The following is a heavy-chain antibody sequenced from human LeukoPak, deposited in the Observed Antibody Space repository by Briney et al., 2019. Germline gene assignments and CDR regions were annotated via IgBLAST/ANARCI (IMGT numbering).Heavy chain of an antibody. CDR2: IREDGNEK. J-gene: IGHJ5*02. D-gene: IGHD3-10*01. V-gene: IGHV3-7*03. CDR3: ARDSGTTGEVKFDP. Sequence: GGSLRLSCAATGFTFRKHWMSWVRQTVGKGLECVAKIREDGNEKHYVDSVKGRFTISRDNAKNSLFLQMNNLRVDDTAVYYCARDSGTTGEVKFDPWGQGTLVTVSS. CDR1: GFTFRKHW.